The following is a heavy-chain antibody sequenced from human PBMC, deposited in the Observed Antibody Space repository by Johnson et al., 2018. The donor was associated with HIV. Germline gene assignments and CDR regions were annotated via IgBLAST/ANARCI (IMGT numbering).Heavy chain of an antibody. D-gene: IGHD2-2*01. CDR2: ISGSGGST. CDR3: AKDGSDIVGVPAAPDAFDI. V-gene: IGHV3-23*04. J-gene: IGHJ3*02. CDR1: GFTFSSYA. Sequence: VQLVESGGGVVQPGRSLRLSCAASGFTFSSYAMHWVRQAPGKGLEWVSAISGSGGSTYYADSVKGRFTISRDNSKNTLYLQMNSLRAEDTAVYYCAKDGSDIVGVPAAPDAFDIWGQGTMVTVSS.